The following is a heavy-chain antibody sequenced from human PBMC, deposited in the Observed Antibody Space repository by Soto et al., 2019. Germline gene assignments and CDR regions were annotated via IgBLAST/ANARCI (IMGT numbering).Heavy chain of an antibody. CDR2: TYYRCKWYN. V-gene: IGHV6-1*01. CDR3: AIDGSGFHWYFDL. CDR1: GDSVSSKSAT. D-gene: IGHD5-12*01. J-gene: IGHJ2*01. Sequence: QAQLQQSGPGLVKPSQTLSLTCAISGDSVSSKSATWSWIRQSPSRGLEWLGRTYYRCKWYNDYAVSVKGRIVSNSDTSKNQFSLQLNSVTPADTAVYFCAIDGSGFHWYFDLWGRGTPVSVSS.